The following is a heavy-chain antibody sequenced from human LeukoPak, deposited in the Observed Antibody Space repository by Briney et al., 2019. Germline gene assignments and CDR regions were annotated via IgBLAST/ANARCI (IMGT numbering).Heavy chain of an antibody. CDR3: ARVKGRYYDSGVSGYFDL. Sequence: GGALRLSCAASGFTFTSYAMHWVCHAPAKGLEWVAIIWYDGSNKYYADSVKGRFTISRDNSKNTLHLQMNSLRAEDTAVYYCARVKGRYYDSGVSGYFDLWGRGTLVTVSS. J-gene: IGHJ2*01. D-gene: IGHD3-22*01. CDR1: GFTFTSYA. CDR2: IWYDGSNK. V-gene: IGHV3-33*01.